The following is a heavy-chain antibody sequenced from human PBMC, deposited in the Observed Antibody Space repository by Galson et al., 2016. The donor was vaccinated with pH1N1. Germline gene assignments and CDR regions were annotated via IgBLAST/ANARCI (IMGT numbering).Heavy chain of an antibody. Sequence: SLRLSCAASGFTFSNAWMSWVRQAPGKGLEWVGRIKSKTDGGTTDYAAPVKGRFTISRDDSKNTLFLQMNSLKTEDTAMYSCTNDNDCGDYMGGMAVWGQGTTVNV. D-gene: IGHD4-17*01. CDR3: TNDNDCGDYMGGMAV. CDR2: IKSKTDGGTT. V-gene: IGHV3-15*01. J-gene: IGHJ6*02. CDR1: GFTFSNAW.